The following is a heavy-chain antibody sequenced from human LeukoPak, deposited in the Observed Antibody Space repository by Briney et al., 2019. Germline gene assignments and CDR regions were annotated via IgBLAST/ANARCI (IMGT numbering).Heavy chain of an antibody. Sequence: SETLSLTCTVSGGSISSYYWSWIRQPPGKGLEWVGDIYYSGSTNYNPSLKSRVTIAVDTSKDQFSLKLSSVTAADTAVYYCARVADFWSGYPFNYWGQGTLVTVSS. CDR1: GGSISSYY. V-gene: IGHV4-59*01. CDR3: ARVADFWSGYPFNY. D-gene: IGHD3-3*01. CDR2: IYYSGST. J-gene: IGHJ4*02.